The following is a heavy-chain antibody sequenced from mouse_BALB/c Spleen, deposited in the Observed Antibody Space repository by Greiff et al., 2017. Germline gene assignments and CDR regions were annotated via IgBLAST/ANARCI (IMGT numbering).Heavy chain of an antibody. CDR2: ISYSGST. Sequence: EVQLQQSGPGLVKPSQSLSLTCTVTGYSITSDYAWNWIRQFPGNKLEWMGYISYSGSTSYNPSLKSRISITRDTSKNQFFLQLNSVTTEDTATYYCARIWDVGYFDYWGQGTTLTVSS. CDR1: GYSITSDYA. D-gene: IGHD4-1*01. J-gene: IGHJ2*01. CDR3: ARIWDVGYFDY. V-gene: IGHV3-2*02.